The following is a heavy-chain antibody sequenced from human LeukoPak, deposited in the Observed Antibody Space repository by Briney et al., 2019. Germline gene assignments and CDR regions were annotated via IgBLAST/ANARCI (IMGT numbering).Heavy chain of an antibody. CDR1: GYTFTSYG. Sequence: ASVKVSCKASGYTFTSYGISWVRQAPGQGLEWMGWISAYNGNTNYAQKLQGRVTMTTDTSTDTAYMELSSLRSEDTAVYYCATVITGTPVYYYYMDVWGKGTTVTVSS. D-gene: IGHD1-1*01. CDR2: ISAYNGNT. V-gene: IGHV1-18*01. CDR3: ATVITGTPVYYYYMDV. J-gene: IGHJ6*03.